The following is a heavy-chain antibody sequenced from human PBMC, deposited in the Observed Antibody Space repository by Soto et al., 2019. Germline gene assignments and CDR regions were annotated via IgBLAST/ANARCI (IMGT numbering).Heavy chain of an antibody. D-gene: IGHD6-19*01. CDR2: IYSGGST. CDR3: AKGVPGIAVAGTGYFQH. V-gene: IGHV3-53*01. J-gene: IGHJ1*01. Sequence: GGSLRLSCAASGFTVSSNYMSWVRQAPGKGLEWVSVIYSGGSTYYADSVKGRFTISRDNSKNTLYLQMNSLRAEDTAVYYCAKGVPGIAVAGTGYFQHWCQGTLVTVSS. CDR1: GFTVSSNY.